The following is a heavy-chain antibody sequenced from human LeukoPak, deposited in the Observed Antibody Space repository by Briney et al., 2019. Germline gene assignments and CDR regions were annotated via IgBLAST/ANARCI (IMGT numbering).Heavy chain of an antibody. CDR2: INPNSGGT. J-gene: IGHJ4*02. Sequence: GASVKVSCKASGYTFTSYGISWVRQAPGQGLEWMGWINPNSGGTNYAQKFQGWVTMTRDTSISTAYMELSRLRSDDTAVYYCAREYGSGSDYWGQGTLVTVSS. CDR1: GYTFTSYG. D-gene: IGHD3-10*01. V-gene: IGHV1-2*04. CDR3: AREYGSGSDY.